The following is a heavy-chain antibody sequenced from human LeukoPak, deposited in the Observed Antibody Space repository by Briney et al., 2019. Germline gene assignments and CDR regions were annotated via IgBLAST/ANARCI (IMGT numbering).Heavy chain of an antibody. CDR3: ARQGGWYRVFDY. V-gene: IGHV3-66*04. CDR2: IYSGGST. J-gene: IGHJ4*02. CDR1: GFTFSSYG. D-gene: IGHD6-19*01. Sequence: PGGSLRLSCAASGFTFSSYGMSWVRQAPGKGLEWVSVIYSGGSTYYADSVKGRFTISRDNSKNTLYLQMNSLRAEDTAVYYCARQGGWYRVFDYWGQGTLVTVSS.